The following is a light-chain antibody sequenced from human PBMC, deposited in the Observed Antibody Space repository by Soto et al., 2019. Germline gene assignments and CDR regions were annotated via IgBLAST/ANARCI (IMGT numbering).Light chain of an antibody. Sequence: DIQMTQSPSTLSASVGDRVTITCRASQSINTWLAWYQQKPGKAPRLLIYTASSLESGVPSRLSGSGSRTEFTLTISSLQPDDFATYYCQQHESYPRTFGQGTKVEIK. V-gene: IGKV1-5*03. CDR1: QSINTW. J-gene: IGKJ1*01. CDR3: QQHESYPRT. CDR2: TAS.